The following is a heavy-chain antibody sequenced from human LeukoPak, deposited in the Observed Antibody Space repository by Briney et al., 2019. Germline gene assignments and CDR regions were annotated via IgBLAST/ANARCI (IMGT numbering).Heavy chain of an antibody. CDR3: ARLGGYSYVFDY. D-gene: IGHD5-18*01. J-gene: IGHJ4*02. V-gene: IGHV3-21*01. CDR1: GFTFSSYS. CDR2: ISSSSSYI. Sequence: PGGSLRLSCAASGFTFSSYSMNWVRQAPGRGLEWVSSISSSSSYIYYADSVKGRFTISRDNAKNSLYLQMNSLRAEDTAAYYRARLGGYSYVFDYWGQGTLVTVSS.